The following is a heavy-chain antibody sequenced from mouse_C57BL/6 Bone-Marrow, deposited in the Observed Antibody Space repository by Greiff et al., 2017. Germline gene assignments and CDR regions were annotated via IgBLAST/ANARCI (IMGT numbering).Heavy chain of an antibody. CDR1: GYTFTSYW. Sequence: VQLQQPGAELVRPGTSVKLSCKASGYTFTSYWMHWVKQRPGQGLEWIGVIDPSDSYTNYNQKFKGKATLTVDTSSSTAYMQLSSLTSEDSAVYYCARPTTVVRDAMDYWGQGTSVTVSS. J-gene: IGHJ4*01. CDR2: IDPSDSYT. V-gene: IGHV1-59*01. D-gene: IGHD1-1*01. CDR3: ARPTTVVRDAMDY.